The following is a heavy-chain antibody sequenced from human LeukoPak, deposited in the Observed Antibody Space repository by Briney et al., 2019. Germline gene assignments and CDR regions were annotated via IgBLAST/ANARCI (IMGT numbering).Heavy chain of an antibody. Sequence: GGSLRLSCASSGFTFSSFAMHWVRQAPGKGLEYVSSINSNGGGTFYAHSVKGRFTISRDNSKNTLYLQMGSLRAEDMAVYYCASSYGTYYYGSGSSSVLDYWGQGTLVTVSS. CDR2: INSNGGGT. CDR1: GFTFSSFA. J-gene: IGHJ4*02. D-gene: IGHD3-10*01. V-gene: IGHV3-64*01. CDR3: ASSYGTYYYGSGSSSVLDY.